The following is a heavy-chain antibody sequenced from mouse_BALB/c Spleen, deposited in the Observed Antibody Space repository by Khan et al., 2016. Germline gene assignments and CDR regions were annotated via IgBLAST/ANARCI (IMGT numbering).Heavy chain of an antibody. CDR1: GYTFTSYW. Sequence: QVQLQQSGAELAKPGASVKMSCKASGYTFTSYWMHWVKQRPGQGLEWIGYINPSTGYTEYNQKFKDKATLTADKSSSTAYMQLSSLTSEDSAVYYCARSRLRRGHYYAMDYWGQGTSVTVSS. V-gene: IGHV1-7*01. D-gene: IGHD2-4*01. J-gene: IGHJ4*01. CDR2: INPSTGYT. CDR3: ARSRLRRGHYYAMDY.